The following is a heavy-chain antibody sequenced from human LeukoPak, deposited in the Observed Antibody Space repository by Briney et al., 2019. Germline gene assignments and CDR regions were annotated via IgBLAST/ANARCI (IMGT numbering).Heavy chain of an antibody. J-gene: IGHJ4*02. V-gene: IGHV3-23*01. Sequence: PGGSLRLSCAASGFTFRSHAMSWARQAPGKGLEWVSAISGSGGSTYYADSVKGRFTISRDNSKNTLYLQMNSLRAEDTAVYYCAKEGYYDSSGYYLRWGQGTLVTVSS. CDR2: ISGSGGST. CDR1: GFTFRSHA. D-gene: IGHD3-22*01. CDR3: AKEGYYDSSGYYLR.